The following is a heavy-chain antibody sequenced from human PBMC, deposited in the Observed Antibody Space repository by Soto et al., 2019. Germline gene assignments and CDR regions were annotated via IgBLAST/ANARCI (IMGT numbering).Heavy chain of an antibody. CDR1: GGTFGSYA. CDR3: AREAIVAGATTGMDV. Sequence: ASVKVSCKASGGTFGSYAISWVRQAPGQGLEWMGVINPGYPAGRSTTYAQKFQGRVTMTTDTSTSTVYMELSRLRSGDTAVYYCAREAIVAGATTGMDVWGQGTTVTVSS. V-gene: IGHV1-46*01. D-gene: IGHD1-26*01. CDR2: INPGYPAGRST. J-gene: IGHJ6*02.